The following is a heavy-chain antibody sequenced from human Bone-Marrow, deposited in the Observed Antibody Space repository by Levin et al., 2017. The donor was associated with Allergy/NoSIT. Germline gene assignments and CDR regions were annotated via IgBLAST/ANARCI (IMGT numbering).Heavy chain of an antibody. Sequence: GGSLRLSCAASGFTFGQFWMSWLRQAPGKGLEWVANMNGDGSEFYYMGSIQGRFTISRDKSKNTLYLQMNSLRVEDTAVYYCARDGGVQVGGDYVGQGTLVTVSS. CDR3: ARDGGVQVGGDY. J-gene: IGHJ4*02. D-gene: IGHD2-8*02. CDR1: GFTFGQFW. CDR2: MNGDGSEF. V-gene: IGHV3-7*01.